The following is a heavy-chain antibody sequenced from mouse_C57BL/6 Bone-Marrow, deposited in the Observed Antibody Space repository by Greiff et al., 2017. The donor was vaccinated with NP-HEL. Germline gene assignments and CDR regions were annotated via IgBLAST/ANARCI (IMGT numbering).Heavy chain of an antibody. Sequence: EVQLVESGGGLVKPGGSLKLSCAASGFTFSSYAMSWVRQTPEKRLEWVATISDGGSYTYYPDNVKGRFTISRDNAKNNLYLQMSHLKSEDTAMYYCARDWIPKAWFAYWGQGTLVTVSA. CDR3: ARDWIPKAWFAY. V-gene: IGHV5-4*01. CDR1: GFTFSSYA. J-gene: IGHJ3*01. CDR2: ISDGGSYT.